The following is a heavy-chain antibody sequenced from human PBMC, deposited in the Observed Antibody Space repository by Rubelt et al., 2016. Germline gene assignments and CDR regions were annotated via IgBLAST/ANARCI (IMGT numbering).Heavy chain of an antibody. J-gene: IGHJ4*02. D-gene: IGHD2-15*01. CDR2: INAGNGNT. V-gene: IGHV1-3*01. Sequence: QVQLVQSGAEVKKPGASVKVSCKASGYTFTSYAMHWVRQAPGQRLEWMGWINAGNGNTKYSQKFQGRVTITTEPSASTAYMELGSLRSDDTAVYYCARGDIVVVVAASNPLDYWGQGTLVTVSS. CDR1: GYTFTSYA. CDR3: ARGDIVVVVAASNPLDY.